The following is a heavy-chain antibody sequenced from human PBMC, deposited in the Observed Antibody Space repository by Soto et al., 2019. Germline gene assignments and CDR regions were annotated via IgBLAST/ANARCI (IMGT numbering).Heavy chain of an antibody. CDR2: ISPYSGNT. CDR3: ARDISRHLQGWFDP. V-gene: IGHV1-18*01. CDR1: GYTFTSYG. Sequence: QVQLVQSGTEVKKPGASVKVSCKTSGYTFTSYGVSWVRQAPGQGLEWMGWISPYSGNTNYAQKFQGRVTVTTDTSTNTAYMELRSLTADDTAVYYCARDISRHLQGWFDPWGQGTLVTVSS. J-gene: IGHJ5*02.